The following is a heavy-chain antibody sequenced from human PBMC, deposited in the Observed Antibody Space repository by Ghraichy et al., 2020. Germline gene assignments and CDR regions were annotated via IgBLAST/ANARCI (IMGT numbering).Heavy chain of an antibody. CDR2: IYNSGST. Sequence: SETLSLTCTVSGGSISSGGHYWSWIRQHPGKGLEWIGYIYNSGSTYYNPSLKSRITISVDTFKNQFSLKLSAVTAADTAVYYCARLLFSSTSGGDYWGQGTRVTGSS. V-gene: IGHV4-31*03. CDR3: ARLLFSSTSGGDY. D-gene: IGHD6-6*01. J-gene: IGHJ4*02. CDR1: GGSISSGGHY.